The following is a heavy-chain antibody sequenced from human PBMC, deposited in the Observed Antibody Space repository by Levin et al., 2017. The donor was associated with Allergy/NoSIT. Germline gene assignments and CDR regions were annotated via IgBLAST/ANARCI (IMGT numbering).Heavy chain of an antibody. Sequence: GGSLRLSCAASGFTFDDYAMHWVRQAPGKGLEWVSGISWNSGSIGYADSVKGRFTISRDNAKNSLYLQMNSLRAEDTALYYCAKDTVKYYYGMDVWGQGTTVTVSS. V-gene: IGHV3-9*01. D-gene: IGHD4-17*01. J-gene: IGHJ6*02. CDR2: ISWNSGSI. CDR3: AKDTVKYYYGMDV. CDR1: GFTFDDYA.